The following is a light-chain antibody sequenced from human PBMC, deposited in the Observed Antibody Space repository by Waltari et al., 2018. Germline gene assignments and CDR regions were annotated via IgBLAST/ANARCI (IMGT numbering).Light chain of an antibody. CDR1: NSDIDPFNS. V-gene: IGLV2-11*01. J-gene: IGLJ2*01. CDR3: SSFPGGSLV. Sequence: QSALTQPRSVSGSPGQSVTISCPTTNSDIDPFNSVSWYQQHPGKAPKLVIYDVRVRPSGVPDRFSGSRSGNTASLIISGLQPEDEADYYCSSFPGGSLVFGGGTELTVL. CDR2: DVR.